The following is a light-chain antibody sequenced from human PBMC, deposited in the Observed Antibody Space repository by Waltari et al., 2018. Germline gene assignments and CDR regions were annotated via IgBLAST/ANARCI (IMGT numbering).Light chain of an antibody. CDR1: SIDVGGYNY. CDR2: EVN. CDR3: NSYAGSNDVV. V-gene: IGLV2-8*01. Sequence: QSALTQPPSASGSPGPSVTISCTGTSIDVGGYNYVSWYQQHPGKAPKLMIYEVNKRPSGVPDRFSGSKSANTASLTVSGLQAEDEADYFCNSYAGSNDVVFGGGTMLTVL. J-gene: IGLJ3*02.